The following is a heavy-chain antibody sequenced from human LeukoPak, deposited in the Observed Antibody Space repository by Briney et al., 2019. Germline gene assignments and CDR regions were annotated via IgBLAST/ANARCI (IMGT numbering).Heavy chain of an antibody. Sequence: PGGSLRLSCAASGFTFSTYGMGWVRQAPGKGLGWVSSIIGIGGSTYYADSVQGRFTISRYNSKITLYLQMNSLTAEDTAVYYCANALGSYVTPFDYWGQGTLVTVSS. CDR3: ANALGSYVTPFDY. J-gene: IGHJ4*02. V-gene: IGHV3-23*01. CDR1: GFTFSTYG. CDR2: IIGIGGST. D-gene: IGHD1-26*01.